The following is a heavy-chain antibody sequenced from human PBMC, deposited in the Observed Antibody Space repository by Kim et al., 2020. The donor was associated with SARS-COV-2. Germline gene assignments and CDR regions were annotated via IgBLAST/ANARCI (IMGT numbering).Heavy chain of an antibody. V-gene: IGHV3-9*01. D-gene: IGHD3-22*01. Sequence: VKGRFTISRDNAKNSLYLQMNSLRAEGTALYYCAKDLEELGYERSGSFDYWGQGTLVTVSS. J-gene: IGHJ4*02. CDR3: AKDLEELGYERSGSFDY.